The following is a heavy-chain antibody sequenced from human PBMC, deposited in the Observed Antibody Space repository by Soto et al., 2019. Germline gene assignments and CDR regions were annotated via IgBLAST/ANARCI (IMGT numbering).Heavy chain of an antibody. Sequence: QVQLQESGPGLVKPSQTLSLTCTVSGGSISSGDYYWSWIRQAPGKGLEWIGYIYYSGSTYYNPSLKSSVTIAVDTSKNQFSLKVSSVTAADTAVYYCARGWEMTTIGYFDYWGQGTLVTVSS. CDR2: IYYSGST. D-gene: IGHD4-17*01. V-gene: IGHV4-30-4*01. CDR3: ARGWEMTTIGYFDY. J-gene: IGHJ4*02. CDR1: GGSISSGDYY.